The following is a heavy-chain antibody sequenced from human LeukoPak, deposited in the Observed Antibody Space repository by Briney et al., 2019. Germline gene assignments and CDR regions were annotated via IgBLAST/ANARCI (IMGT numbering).Heavy chain of an antibody. V-gene: IGHV1-18*01. CDR1: GYTFTSNG. J-gene: IGHJ4*02. CDR3: ARDKNYRFDY. CDR2: IGANGGNT. D-gene: IGHD5-24*01. Sequence: GASVKVSCKASGYTFTSNGISWVRQAPGKGLEWMGWIGANGGNTNYAQKMQGRVTMTTETSSSTAYMELRNLRSDDTAVYYCARDKNYRFDYWGQGTLVTVSS.